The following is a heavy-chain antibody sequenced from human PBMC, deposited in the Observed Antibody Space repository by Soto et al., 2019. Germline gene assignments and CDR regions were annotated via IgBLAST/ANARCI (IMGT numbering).Heavy chain of an antibody. J-gene: IGHJ6*02. CDR2: IDPSDSYT. D-gene: IGHD6-13*01. Sequence: GESLKISFKGSGYSFTSYWISWVRQMPGKGLEWMGRIDPSDSYTNYSPSFQGHVTISADKSISTAYLQWSSLKASDTAMYYCARHQEAAPYYYYYYGMDVWGQGTTVTVSS. CDR1: GYSFTSYW. CDR3: ARHQEAAPYYYYYYGMDV. V-gene: IGHV5-10-1*01.